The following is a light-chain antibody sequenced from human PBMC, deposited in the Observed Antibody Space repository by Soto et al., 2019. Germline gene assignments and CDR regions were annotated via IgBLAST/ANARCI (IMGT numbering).Light chain of an antibody. CDR3: QQYNNWPWK. CDR2: GAS. CDR1: QSVSSN. J-gene: IGKJ1*01. Sequence: IVMTQSPATLSVSPGERATLSCRASQSVSSNLAWYQQKPGQAPRLLIYGASTRATGIPARFSGSGSGTEFTLTISSLQSEDFAVYSCQQYNNWPWKFGQGTKVDIK. V-gene: IGKV3-15*01.